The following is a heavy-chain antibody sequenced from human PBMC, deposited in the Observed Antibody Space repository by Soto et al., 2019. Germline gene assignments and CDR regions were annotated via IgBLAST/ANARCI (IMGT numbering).Heavy chain of an antibody. V-gene: IGHV4-39*01. J-gene: IGHJ5*02. CDR2: IYYSGST. Sequence: PSETLSLTCTVSGGSISSSSYYWGWIRQPPGKGLEWIGSIYYSGSTYYNPSLKSRVTISVDTSKNQFSLKLSSVTAADTAVYYCARGRNWFDPWGQGTLVTVSS. CDR1: GGSISSSSYY. CDR3: ARGRNWFDP.